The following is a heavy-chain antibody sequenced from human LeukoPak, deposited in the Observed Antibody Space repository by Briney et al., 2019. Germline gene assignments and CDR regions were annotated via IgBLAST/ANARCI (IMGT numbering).Heavy chain of an antibody. D-gene: IGHD6-19*01. CDR3: ARTRYSSGWYWLDY. CDR2: INPNSGGT. V-gene: IGHV1-2*04. Sequence: ASVKVSCKASGYTFTGYYMHWVRQAPGQGLEWMGWINPNSGGTNYAQKFQGWVTMTRDTSISTAYMELSRLRSEDTAVYYCARTRYSSGWYWLDYWGQGTLVTVSS. CDR1: GYTFTGYY. J-gene: IGHJ4*02.